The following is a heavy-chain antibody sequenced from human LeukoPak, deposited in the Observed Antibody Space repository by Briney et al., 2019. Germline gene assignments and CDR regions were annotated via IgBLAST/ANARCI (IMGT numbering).Heavy chain of an antibody. CDR3: ARDLFRSSTVVTPVSFDY. Sequence: PSETLSLTCAVSGYSISSGYYWCWIREPPGKGLEWTGSIDHSGSTYYNPSLKSRVTISVDTSKNQLSLQLNSLTAADTAVYYCARDLFRSSTVVTPVSFDYWGQGTLVTVSS. D-gene: IGHD4-23*01. CDR2: IDHSGST. V-gene: IGHV4-38-2*01. CDR1: GYSISSGYY. J-gene: IGHJ4*02.